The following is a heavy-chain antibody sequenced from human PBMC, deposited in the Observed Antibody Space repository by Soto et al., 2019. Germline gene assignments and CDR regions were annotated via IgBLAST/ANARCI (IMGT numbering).Heavy chain of an antibody. CDR3: ARTPYSSSWYVVYYGMDV. D-gene: IGHD6-13*01. Sequence: GASVKVSCKASGVTFSSYAISWVRQAPGQGLEWMGGIIPIFGTANYAQKFQGRVTITADESTSTAYMELSSLRSEDTAVYYCARTPYSSSWYVVYYGMDVWGQGTTVTVSS. CDR1: GVTFSSYA. J-gene: IGHJ6*02. V-gene: IGHV1-69*13. CDR2: IIPIFGTA.